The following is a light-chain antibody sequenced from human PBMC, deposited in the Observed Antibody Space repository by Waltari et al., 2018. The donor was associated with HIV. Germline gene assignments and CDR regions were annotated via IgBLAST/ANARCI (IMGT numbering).Light chain of an antibody. CDR3: HQANSFPVT. CDR2: DAS. J-gene: IGKJ4*01. Sequence: DIQMTQSPSSLSASVGDRVTITCRASQVISNSLAWYQQKPGKVPKLLIFDASRLESGVPSRFSGSGGGADFTLTITTLQPEDFATYYCHQANSFPVTFGGGTKVEIK. V-gene: IGKV1-12*01. CDR1: QVISNS.